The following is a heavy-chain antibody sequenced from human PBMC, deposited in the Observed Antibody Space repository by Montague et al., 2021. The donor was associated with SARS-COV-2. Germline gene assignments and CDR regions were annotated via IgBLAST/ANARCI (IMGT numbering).Heavy chain of an antibody. CDR3: ARHMGHVLVSVTGANWFDP. CDR1: GGSISGYY. CDR2: IYTSGST. V-gene: IGHV4-59*08. D-gene: IGHD5/OR15-5a*01. Sequence: SETLSLTCSVSGGSISGYYWSWIRQPPGKGLEWIGRIYTSGSTNYNPSLKSRVTISVDRSKNQFSLKLSSVTAADTAVYYCARHMGHVLVSVTGANWFDPWGQGTLVTVSS. J-gene: IGHJ5*02.